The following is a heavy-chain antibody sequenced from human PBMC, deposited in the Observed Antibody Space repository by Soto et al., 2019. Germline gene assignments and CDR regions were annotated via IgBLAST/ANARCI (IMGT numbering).Heavy chain of an antibody. V-gene: IGHV1-69*12. CDR1: GGTFSSYA. CDR3: AREAAARHHYYYGMDV. CDR2: IIPIFGTA. J-gene: IGHJ6*02. Sequence: QVQLVQSGAEVKKPGSSVKVSCKASGGTFSSYAISWVRQAPGRGLEWMGGIIPIFGTANYAQKFQGRVTITADESTSTAYKELSSLRSEDTAVYYCAREAAARHHYYYGMDVWGQGTPVTVSS. D-gene: IGHD6-6*01.